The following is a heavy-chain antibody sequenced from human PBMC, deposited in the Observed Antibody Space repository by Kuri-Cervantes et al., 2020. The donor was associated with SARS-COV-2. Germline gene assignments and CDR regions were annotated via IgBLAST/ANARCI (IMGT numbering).Heavy chain of an antibody. V-gene: IGHV3-7*01. J-gene: IGHJ4*02. D-gene: IGHD2-2*01. Sequence: GRSLRLSCAASGFTFSSYWMSWVRQAPGKGLEWVANIKQDGSEKYYVDSVKGRFTISRDNSKNTLYLQMNGLRAEDTAVYYCARGSSLVPAGNFDYWGQGTLVTVSS. CDR1: GFTFSSYW. CDR2: IKQDGSEK. CDR3: ARGSSLVPAGNFDY.